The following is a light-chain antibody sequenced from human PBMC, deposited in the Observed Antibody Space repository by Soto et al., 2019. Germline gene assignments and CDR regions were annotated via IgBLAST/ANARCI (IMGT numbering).Light chain of an antibody. J-gene: IGKJ2*01. V-gene: IGKV3-20*01. CDR2: GAS. CDR3: PQYGSSLS. CDR1: QSVSSSY. Sequence: EIVLTQSPGTLSLSPGERATLSCRASQSVSSSYLAWYQQKPGQAPRLLIYGASSRATGIPDRFSGSGSGTDFTLTISRLEPEYFAVYYCPQYGSSLSFGQGTKLELK.